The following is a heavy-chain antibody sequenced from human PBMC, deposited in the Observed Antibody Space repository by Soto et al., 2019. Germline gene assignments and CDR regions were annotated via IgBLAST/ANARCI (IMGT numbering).Heavy chain of an antibody. J-gene: IGHJ4*02. CDR3: ARLGFCAGASCNEYTSGWYIRY. D-gene: IGHD6-19*01. V-gene: IGHV1-18*01. CDR2: ISAYNGNT. CDR1: GYSFPSFG. Sequence: QVQLVQSGAEVKTPGASVRVSCKASGYSFPSFGINWVRQAPGRGLEWMGWISAYNGNTNYAQNLQGRVTITTDTSTSTAYMELRSLISDDTAVYYCARLGFCAGASCNEYTSGWYIRYWGQGTLVTVSS.